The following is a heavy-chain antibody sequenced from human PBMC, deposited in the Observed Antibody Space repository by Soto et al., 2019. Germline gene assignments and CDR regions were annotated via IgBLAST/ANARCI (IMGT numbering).Heavy chain of an antibody. D-gene: IGHD6-19*01. CDR3: ASIRYSSSGWFRIDY. CDR1: GGTFSSYA. Sequence: SVMVSCKASGGTFSSYAIIWVRQAPGQGLEWMGGIIPIFGTANYAQKFQGRVTITADESTSTAYMELSSATAADTAVYYCASIRYSSSGWFRIDYWGQGTLVTVSS. J-gene: IGHJ4*02. CDR2: IIPIFGTA. V-gene: IGHV1-69*13.